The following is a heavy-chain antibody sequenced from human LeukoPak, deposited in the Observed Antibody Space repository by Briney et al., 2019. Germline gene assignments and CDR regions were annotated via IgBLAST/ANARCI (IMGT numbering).Heavy chain of an antibody. D-gene: IGHD4-23*01. CDR3: AKDYGG. Sequence: GGSLRLSCAAAGFTFSSYAMHWVRQAPGKGLEWVAVISYDGSNKYYADSAKGRFTISRDNSKNTLYLQMNSLRAEDTAVYYCAKDYGGWGQGTLVTVSS. CDR2: ISYDGSNK. CDR1: GFTFSSYA. J-gene: IGHJ4*02. V-gene: IGHV3-30-3*01.